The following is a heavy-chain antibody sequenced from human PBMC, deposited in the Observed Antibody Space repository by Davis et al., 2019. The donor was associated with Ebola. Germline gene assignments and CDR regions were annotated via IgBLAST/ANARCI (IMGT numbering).Heavy chain of an antibody. Sequence: MPSETLSLTCTVSGGSISSYYWSWIRQPPGKGLEWIGYIYYSGSTNYNPSLKSRVTISVDTSKNQFSLKLSSVTAADTAVYYCARGQAGGSGHWGQGTLVTVSS. J-gene: IGHJ4*02. CDR1: GGSISSYY. V-gene: IGHV4-59*01. CDR3: ARGQAGGSGH. CDR2: IYYSGST. D-gene: IGHD5-12*01.